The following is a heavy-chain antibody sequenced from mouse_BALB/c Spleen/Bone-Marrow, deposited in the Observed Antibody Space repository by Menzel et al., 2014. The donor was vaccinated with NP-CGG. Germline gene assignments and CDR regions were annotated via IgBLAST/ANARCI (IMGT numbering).Heavy chain of an antibody. V-gene: IGHV14-3*02. Sequence: EVKLVKSGAEFVKPGASVKLSCTASGFNIKDTYMHWVKRRPEQGLEWIGRIDPANDNTKYDPKFQGKATITADTSSNTAYLQLSSLTSEDTAVYYCARADGYYAWFAYWGQGTLVTVSA. CDR1: GFNIKDTY. CDR2: IDPANDNT. J-gene: IGHJ3*01. D-gene: IGHD2-3*01. CDR3: ARADGYYAWFAY.